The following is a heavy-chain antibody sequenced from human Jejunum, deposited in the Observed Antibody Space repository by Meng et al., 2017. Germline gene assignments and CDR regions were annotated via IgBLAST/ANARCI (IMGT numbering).Heavy chain of an antibody. CDR3: AHRLAYSSNYNVGWFDP. CDR2: IYWDDDK. Sequence: SGPTLVKPPQTLTLTCTFSVFSLSTSGVGVGWIRQPPGKALECLALIYWDDDKRYNPSLKNRLTITKDTSKNQVVLTMTNMDLVDTATYYCAHRLAYSSNYNVGWFDPWGQGTLVTVSS. V-gene: IGHV2-5*02. J-gene: IGHJ5*02. CDR1: VFSLSTSGVG. D-gene: IGHD6-13*01.